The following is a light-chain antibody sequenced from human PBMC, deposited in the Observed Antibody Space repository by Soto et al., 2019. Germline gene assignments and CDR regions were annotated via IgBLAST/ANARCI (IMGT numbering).Light chain of an antibody. Sequence: DVVVPQPPLSLPVTLDRPASISCRSRQSPDFPEGDTTLNWFQQRPGQSPRRLIFRVSNRGSGVPDRFSGSGSGTDFTLKISRVEAEDVGVSYCMQGTHWPPYTFGQGTKLEIK. CDR2: RVS. CDR3: MQGTHWPPYT. V-gene: IGKV2-30*01. J-gene: IGKJ2*01. CDR1: QSPDFPEGDTT.